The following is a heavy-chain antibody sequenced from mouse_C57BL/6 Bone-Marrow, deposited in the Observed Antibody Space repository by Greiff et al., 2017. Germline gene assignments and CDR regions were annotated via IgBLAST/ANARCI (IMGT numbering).Heavy chain of an antibody. CDR1: GFNIKDYY. Sequence: QLQQSGAELVRPGASVKLSCTASGFNIKDYYMHWVKQRPEQGLEWIGRIDPEDGDTEYAPKFQGKATMTADTSSNAAYLQLSSLTSEDTAVYYCTVYYGNYGTLNDVWGTGTTVTVSS. D-gene: IGHD2-1*01. CDR2: IDPEDGDT. J-gene: IGHJ1*03. V-gene: IGHV14-1*01. CDR3: TVYYGNYGTLNDV.